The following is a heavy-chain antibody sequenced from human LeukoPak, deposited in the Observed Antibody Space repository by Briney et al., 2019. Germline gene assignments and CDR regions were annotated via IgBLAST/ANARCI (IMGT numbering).Heavy chain of an antibody. D-gene: IGHD6-13*01. Sequence: SETLSLTCTVSGGSTSSYYWSWIRQPPGQRLEWLGYIYYSGSTTYNPSLKSRLTMSLDTSKNQISLRLISLTAADTAVYYCARLPGIAAIWGQGTLVTVSS. CDR1: GGSTSSYY. J-gene: IGHJ4*02. CDR3: ARLPGIAAI. CDR2: IYYSGST. V-gene: IGHV4-59*08.